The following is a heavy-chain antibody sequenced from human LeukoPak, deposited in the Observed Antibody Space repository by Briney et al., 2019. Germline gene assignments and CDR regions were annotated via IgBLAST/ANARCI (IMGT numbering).Heavy chain of an antibody. CDR3: ARGDDASGYQNFDY. J-gene: IGHJ4*02. V-gene: IGHV4-59*01. D-gene: IGHD3-3*01. CDR1: GGSISSYY. Sequence: SSETLSLTCTVSGGSISSYYWSWIRQPPGEGLEWIGYIYYSGSTNYNPSLKSRVTISVDTSKNQFSLKLSSVTAADTAVYYCARGDDASGYQNFDYWGQGTLVTVSS. CDR2: IYYSGST.